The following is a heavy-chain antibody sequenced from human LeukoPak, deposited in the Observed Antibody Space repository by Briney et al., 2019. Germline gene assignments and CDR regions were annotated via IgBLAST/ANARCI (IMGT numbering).Heavy chain of an antibody. Sequence: GGSLRLSCAASGFTVSSNYMNWVRQAPGKGLEWVSVIYSGGSTYYADSVKGRFTISRDNSKNTLYLQMNSLRTEDTAVYYCAKGPLRGTAAAIDYWGQGTLVTVSS. V-gene: IGHV3-53*05. CDR2: IYSGGST. D-gene: IGHD2-2*01. CDR1: GFTVSSNY. J-gene: IGHJ4*02. CDR3: AKGPLRGTAAAIDY.